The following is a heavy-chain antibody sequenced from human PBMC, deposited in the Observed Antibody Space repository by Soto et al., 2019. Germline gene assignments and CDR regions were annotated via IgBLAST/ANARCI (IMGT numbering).Heavy chain of an antibody. CDR1: GYTFTSYG. V-gene: IGHV1-18*01. J-gene: IGHJ4*02. CDR2: ISAYNGNT. Sequence: ASVKVSCKASGYTFTSYGISWVRQAPGQGLEWMGWISAYNGNTNYAQKLQGRVTMTTDTSTSTAYMELRSLRSDDTAVYYCARLDSDILTGYYTGYWGQGTLVTVSS. CDR3: ARLDSDILTGYYTGY. D-gene: IGHD3-9*01.